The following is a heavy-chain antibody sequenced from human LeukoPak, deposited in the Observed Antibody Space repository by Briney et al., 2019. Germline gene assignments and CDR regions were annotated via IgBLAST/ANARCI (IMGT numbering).Heavy chain of an antibody. CDR2: ISYIGST. Sequence: SETLSLTCAVSDDSFSSHYWTWIRQPPGKGLEWIGYISYIGSTNYNPSFKSRVTISIDTSKNQFSLKLTSVTAADTAVYYCARDLVTVTKGFDIWGQGTMVSVSS. D-gene: IGHD4-17*01. J-gene: IGHJ3*02. CDR3: ARDLVTVTKGFDI. V-gene: IGHV4-59*11. CDR1: DDSFSSHY.